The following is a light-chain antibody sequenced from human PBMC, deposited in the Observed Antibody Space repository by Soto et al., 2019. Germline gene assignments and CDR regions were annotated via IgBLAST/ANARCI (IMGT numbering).Light chain of an antibody. J-gene: IGKJ1*01. CDR3: QQYNNWPPWT. V-gene: IGKV3-15*01. CDR1: QSVSSN. CDR2: GAS. Sequence: EIVMTQSPVTVSVSPGERATLSCRASQSVSSNLAWYQQKPGQAPRLLIYGASTRATGIPARFSGSGSGREFTLIISSLQSEDFAVYYCQQYNNWPPWTFGQGTQVEIK.